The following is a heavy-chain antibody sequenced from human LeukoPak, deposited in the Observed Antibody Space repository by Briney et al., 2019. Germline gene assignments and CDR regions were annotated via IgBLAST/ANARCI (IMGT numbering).Heavy chain of an antibody. V-gene: IGHV5-10-1*01. CDR2: IDPSDSYT. J-gene: IGHJ4*02. D-gene: IGHD2-2*01. Sequence: LGESLKISCKASGYSFTSYWISWVRQMPGKGLEWMGRIDPSDSYTNYSPSFQGHVTISADKSISTAYLQWSSLKASDSATYYCARHVEYQLQEIDYWGQGTLVTVSS. CDR3: ARHVEYQLQEIDY. CDR1: GYSFTSYW.